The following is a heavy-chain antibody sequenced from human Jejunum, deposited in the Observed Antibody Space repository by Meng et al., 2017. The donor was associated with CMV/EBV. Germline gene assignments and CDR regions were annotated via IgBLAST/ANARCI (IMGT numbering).Heavy chain of an antibody. CDR2: MHYSGPT. CDR3: ARRLPRWGTDV. D-gene: IGHD2-8*02. J-gene: IGHJ6*02. Sequence: VHGGSLSTSDSYWGWIRQPPGKGLEWIGSMHYSGPTYYSPSLTSRVTISVDTSNNQFSLNLNSVTAADTAVYYCARRLPRWGTDVWGQGTTVTVSS. CDR1: GGSLSTSDSY. V-gene: IGHV4-39*07.